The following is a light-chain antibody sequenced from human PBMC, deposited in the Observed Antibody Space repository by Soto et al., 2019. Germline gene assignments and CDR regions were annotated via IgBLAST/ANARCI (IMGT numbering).Light chain of an antibody. V-gene: IGKV1-27*01. CDR3: QKYNSAPPT. Sequence: DIQMTQSPSSLSASVGDRVTITCRASQGIGNYLAWYQQKPGKAPKLLIYAASTLQSGVPSRFSGSGSGTDFTLNISSLQPADVATYHCQKYNSAPPTFGQGTKVEIK. J-gene: IGKJ1*01. CDR1: QGIGNY. CDR2: AAS.